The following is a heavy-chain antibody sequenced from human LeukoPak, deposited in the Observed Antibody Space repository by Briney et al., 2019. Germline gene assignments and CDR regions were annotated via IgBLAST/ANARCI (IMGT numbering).Heavy chain of an antibody. Sequence: GGSLRLSCAASGFTFSSYWMSWVRQAPGKGLEWVANIKQDGSEKYYVDSVKGRFTISRDNAKNSLYLQMNSLRAEDTAVYYCARTGYCSSTSRPRCYYYGMDVWGQGTTVTVSS. J-gene: IGHJ6*02. CDR3: ARTGYCSSTSRPRCYYYGMDV. V-gene: IGHV3-7*01. CDR2: IKQDGSEK. D-gene: IGHD2-2*03. CDR1: GFTFSSYW.